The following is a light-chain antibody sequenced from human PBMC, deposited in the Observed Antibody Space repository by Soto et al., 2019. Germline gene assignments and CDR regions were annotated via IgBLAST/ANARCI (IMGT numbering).Light chain of an antibody. CDR2: AAS. Sequence: DIQMTQSPSSLSASVGDRVTITCRASPNISNYLNWYQQIPGKAPKILIRAASSLESGVPSRFSGSGSGTDFTLTISSLQPEDFATYYCQQTYSTTRTFGQGTKLEIK. V-gene: IGKV1-39*01. J-gene: IGKJ2*01. CDR1: PNISNY. CDR3: QQTYSTTRT.